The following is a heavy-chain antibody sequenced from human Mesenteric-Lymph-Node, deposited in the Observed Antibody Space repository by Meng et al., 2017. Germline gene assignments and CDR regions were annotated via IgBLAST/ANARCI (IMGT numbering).Heavy chain of an antibody. V-gene: IGHV6-1*01. J-gene: IGHJ4*02. CDR2: TYYRSKYYN. CDR1: GDSVSSNSAA. D-gene: IGHD3-10*02. CDR3: ARDWGDVRGGFDF. Sequence: GPGLVKPPQTLSLTCAISGDSVSSNSAAWNWIRQSPSGGLEWLGRTYYRSKYYNDYALSVKSRITINPDTSQNQFSLQLNSVTPEDTAIYYCARDWGDVRGGFDFWGQGTLVTVSS.